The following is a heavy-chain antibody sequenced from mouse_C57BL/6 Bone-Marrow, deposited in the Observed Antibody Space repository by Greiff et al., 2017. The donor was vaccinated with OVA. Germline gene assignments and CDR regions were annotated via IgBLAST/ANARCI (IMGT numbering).Heavy chain of an antibody. J-gene: IGHJ3*01. D-gene: IGHD2-1*01. Sequence: VHVKQSGPELVKPGASVKISCKASGYSFTGYYMNWVKQSPEKSLEWIGEINPSTGGTTYNQKFKAKATLTVDKSSSTAYMQLKSLTSEDSAVYYCARDPIYYGNYDGVFAYWGQGTLVTVSA. CDR3: ARDPIYYGNYDGVFAY. CDR2: INPSTGGT. V-gene: IGHV1-42*01. CDR1: GYSFTGYY.